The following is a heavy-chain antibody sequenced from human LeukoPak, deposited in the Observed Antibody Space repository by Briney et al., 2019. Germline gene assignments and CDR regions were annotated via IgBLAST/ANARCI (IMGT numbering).Heavy chain of an antibody. CDR3: AAELDDFWSGYGY. J-gene: IGHJ4*02. CDR1: GFTFTSSA. D-gene: IGHD3-3*01. CDR2: IVVGSGNA. V-gene: IGHV1-58*01. Sequence: GASVKVSCKASGFTFTSSAVQWVRQARGQRLEWIGWIVVGSGNANYAQKFQERVTITRDMSTSTAYTELSSLRSEDTAVYYCAAELDDFWSGYGYWGQGTLVTVSS.